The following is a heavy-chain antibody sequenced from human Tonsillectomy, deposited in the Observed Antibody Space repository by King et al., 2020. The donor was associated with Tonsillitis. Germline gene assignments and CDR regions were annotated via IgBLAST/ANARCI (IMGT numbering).Heavy chain of an antibody. CDR3: AKDLKISSGYYSPVAFDF. Sequence: VQLVESGGGLVQPGGSLRLSCAASGFTFRSYAMSWVRQAPGKGLEWVSAISGNSINTYYADSVKGRFTISRDNSKNTVFLQINRLRAEDTAVYYCAKDLKISSGYYSPVAFDFWGQGTMVTVSS. CDR1: GFTFRSYA. V-gene: IGHV3-23*04. D-gene: IGHD3-22*01. J-gene: IGHJ3*01. CDR2: ISGNSINT.